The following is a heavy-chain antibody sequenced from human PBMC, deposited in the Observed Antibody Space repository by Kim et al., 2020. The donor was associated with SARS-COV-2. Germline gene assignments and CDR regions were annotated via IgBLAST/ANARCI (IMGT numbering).Heavy chain of an antibody. CDR1: GFTFSSYS. V-gene: IGHV3-48*04. CDR3: ARDLPYYDFIPSPDY. D-gene: IGHD3-3*01. J-gene: IGHJ4*02. CDR2: ISSSSSTI. Sequence: GGSLRLSCAASGFTFSSYSMNWVRQAPGKGLEWVSYISSSSSTIYYADSVKGRFTISRDNAKNSLYLEMNSLIAEDTAVYYCARDLPYYDFIPSPDYWGQGTLVTVSS.